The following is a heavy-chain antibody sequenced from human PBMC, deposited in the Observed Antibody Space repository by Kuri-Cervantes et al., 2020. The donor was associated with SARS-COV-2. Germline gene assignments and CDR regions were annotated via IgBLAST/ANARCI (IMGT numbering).Heavy chain of an antibody. Sequence: ASVKVSCKASGYTFRNNDINWVRQAPGRGLEWVGWVNPDNGRAGFAEKFQGRVTISSDTSMNTVYLDLYSLRSGDTAVYYCARGVRGNWDSQHNYYYYMDVWGKGTTVTVSS. V-gene: IGHV1-8*01. CDR1: GYTFRNND. CDR3: ARGVRGNWDSQHNYYYYMDV. D-gene: IGHD1-7*01. J-gene: IGHJ6*03. CDR2: VNPDNGRA.